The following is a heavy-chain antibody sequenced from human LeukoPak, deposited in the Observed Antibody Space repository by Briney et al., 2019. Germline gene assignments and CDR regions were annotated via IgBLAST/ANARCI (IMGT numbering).Heavy chain of an antibody. Sequence: PSETLSLTCTVSGGSISSGGYYWSWIRQHPGKGLEWIGYIYYSGSTYYNPSLKSRDTISVDTSKNQFSLKLSPVTAADTAVYYCARDQRVGAIDYWGQGTLVTVSS. CDR3: ARDQRVGAIDY. CDR2: IYYSGST. CDR1: GGSISSGGYY. V-gene: IGHV4-31*03. J-gene: IGHJ4*02. D-gene: IGHD1-26*01.